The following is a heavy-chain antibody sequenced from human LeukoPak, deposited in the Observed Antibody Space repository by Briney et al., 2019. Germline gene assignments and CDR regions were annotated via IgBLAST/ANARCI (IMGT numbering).Heavy chain of an antibody. CDR2: ISAYNGNT. D-gene: IGHD2-15*01. CDR3: ARNLSHGYCSGGTCYSSLYFDY. Sequence: ASVKVSCKASGYTFTSYGISWVRQAPGQGLEWMGWISAYNGNTNYAQNLQGRVTMITDTSTSTAYMELRSLRSDDTAMYYCARNLSHGYCSGGTCYSSLYFDYWGQGTLVTVSS. V-gene: IGHV1-18*01. CDR1: GYTFTSYG. J-gene: IGHJ4*02.